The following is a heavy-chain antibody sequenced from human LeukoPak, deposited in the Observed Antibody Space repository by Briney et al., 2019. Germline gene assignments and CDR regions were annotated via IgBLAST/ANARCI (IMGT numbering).Heavy chain of an antibody. J-gene: IGHJ4*02. CDR3: ARAERGYYGSGSLFEFDY. CDR2: IYHSGST. CDR1: GGSISSGGYS. D-gene: IGHD3-10*01. Sequence: PSETLSLTCAVSGGSISSGGYSWSWIRPPPGQGLEWIGYIYHSGSTYYNPSLKSRVTISVDRSKNQFSLKLSSVTAADTAVYYCARAERGYYGSGSLFEFDYWGQGTLVTVSS. V-gene: IGHV4-30-2*01.